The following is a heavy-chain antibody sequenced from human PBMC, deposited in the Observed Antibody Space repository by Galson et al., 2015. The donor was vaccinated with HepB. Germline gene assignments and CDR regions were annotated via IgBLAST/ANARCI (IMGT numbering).Heavy chain of an antibody. Sequence: ETLSLTCAVYGGSFSGYYWSWIRQPPGKGLEWIGEINHSGSTNYNPSLKSRVTISVDTSKNQFSLKLSSVTAADTAVYYRARGRYLRNWFDPWGQGTLVTVSS. CDR2: INHSGST. CDR3: ARGRYLRNWFDP. D-gene: IGHD1-1*01. J-gene: IGHJ5*02. CDR1: GGSFSGYY. V-gene: IGHV4-34*01.